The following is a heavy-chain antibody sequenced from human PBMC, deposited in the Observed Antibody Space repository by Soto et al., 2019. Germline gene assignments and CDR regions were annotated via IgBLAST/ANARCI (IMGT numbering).Heavy chain of an antibody. Sequence: GGSLRLSCATSGFTFSTYTMNWVRQAPGKGLEWVSSISSISNSIYYAGSVKGRFTISRDNAKSSLSLQMNSLRAEDTAVYFCASGWFSSAWFNNWGHGTLVTVSS. CDR2: ISSISNSI. J-gene: IGHJ5*01. D-gene: IGHD6-19*01. V-gene: IGHV3-21*01. CDR3: ASGWFSSAWFNN. CDR1: GFTFSTYT.